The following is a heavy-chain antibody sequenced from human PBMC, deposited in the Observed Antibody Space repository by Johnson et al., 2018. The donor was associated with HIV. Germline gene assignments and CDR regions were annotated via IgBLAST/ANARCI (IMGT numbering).Heavy chain of an antibody. D-gene: IGHD1-26*01. J-gene: IGHJ3*02. V-gene: IGHV3-30*02. CDR1: AFTFSSYG. CDR3: TTDFPEWEPHPWAFDI. Sequence: QVQLVESGGGVVQPGGSLRLSCAASAFTFSSYGMHWVRQAPGKGLEWVAFIWYDGSNKYYADSVQGRFTISRDNSKNTLYLQMNRLKTEDTAVYYCTTDFPEWEPHPWAFDIWGQGTMVTVSS. CDR2: IWYDGSNK.